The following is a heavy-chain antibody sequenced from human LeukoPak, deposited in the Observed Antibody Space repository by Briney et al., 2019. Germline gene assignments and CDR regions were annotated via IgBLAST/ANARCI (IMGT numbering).Heavy chain of an antibody. CDR3: ARVGAATYAFDI. CDR1: GFTFSSYW. Sequence: PGGSLILSCAASGFTFSSYWMHWVRQAPGKGRVWVSRIKSDGSSTNYADSVKGRFTISRDNAKNTLYLQMNSLRAEDTAVYYCARVGAATYAFDIWDQGKMVTVSS. CDR2: IKSDGSST. V-gene: IGHV3-74*01. J-gene: IGHJ3*02. D-gene: IGHD3-16*01.